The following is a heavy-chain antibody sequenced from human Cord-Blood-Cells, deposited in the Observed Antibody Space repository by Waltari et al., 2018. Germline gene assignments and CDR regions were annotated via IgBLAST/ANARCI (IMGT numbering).Heavy chain of an antibody. CDR3: ANNNYDFWSGYSDY. CDR2: ISGSGGST. Sequence: EVQLLESGGGLVQPGGSLRLSCAASGFTFSSYAMSWVRQAPGKGLEWVSAISGSGGSTNYADSVKGRFTISRDNSKNTLYLQMNSLRAEDTAVYYCANNNYDFWSGYSDYWGQGTLVTVSS. CDR1: GFTFSSYA. D-gene: IGHD3-3*01. V-gene: IGHV3-23*01. J-gene: IGHJ4*02.